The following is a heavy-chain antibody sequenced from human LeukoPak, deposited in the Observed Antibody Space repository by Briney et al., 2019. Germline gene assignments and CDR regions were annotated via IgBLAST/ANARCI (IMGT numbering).Heavy chain of an antibody. J-gene: IGHJ4*02. CDR1: GGSISSGGYS. CDR3: ARVDGSGSYWIFDY. Sequence: SQTLSLTCAVSGGSISSGGYSWSWIRQPPGKGLEWIGYIYYSGSTYYNPSLKSRVTISVDRSKNQFSLKLSSVTAADTAVYYCARVDGSGSYWIFDYWGQGTLVTVSS. CDR2: IYYSGST. D-gene: IGHD3-10*01. V-gene: IGHV4-30-2*01.